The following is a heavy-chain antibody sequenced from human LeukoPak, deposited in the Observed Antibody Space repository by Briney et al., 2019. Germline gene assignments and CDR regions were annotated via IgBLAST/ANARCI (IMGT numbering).Heavy chain of an antibody. CDR2: IYHSGST. V-gene: IGHV4-38-2*01. D-gene: IGHD6-19*01. Sequence: SETLSLTCAVSGYSISSGYYWGWIRQPPGKGLEWIGSIYHSGSTYYNPSLKSRVTISVDTSKNQFSLKLSSVTAADTAVYYCARGLIAVADPFDYWGQGTLVTVSS. J-gene: IGHJ4*02. CDR3: ARGLIAVADPFDY. CDR1: GYSISSGYY.